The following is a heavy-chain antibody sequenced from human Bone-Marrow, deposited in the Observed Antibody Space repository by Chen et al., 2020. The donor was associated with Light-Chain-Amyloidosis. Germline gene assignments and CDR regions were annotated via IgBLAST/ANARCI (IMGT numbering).Heavy chain of an antibody. J-gene: IGHJ4*02. D-gene: IGHD5-12*01. V-gene: IGHV5-51*01. CDR1: GYTFPNYW. Sequence: EVQLEQSGPEVKKPGESLKISCKGSGYTFPNYWIGWVRQMPGKGLEWMGVIYPDDSDARYNPSFEGQVTISADKSITTAYLQWRSLKASDTAMYYCARRRDGYSFDYWGQGTLVTVSS. CDR2: IYPDDSDA. CDR3: ARRRDGYSFDY.